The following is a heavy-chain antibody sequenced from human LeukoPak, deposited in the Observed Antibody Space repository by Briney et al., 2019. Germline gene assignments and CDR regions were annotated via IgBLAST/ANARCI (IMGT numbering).Heavy chain of an antibody. CDR2: ISHSGST. D-gene: IGHD2-2*01. CDR3: ARRLRRYCSSTSCPYYFDY. V-gene: IGHV4-34*01. CDR1: GGSFSGYY. J-gene: IGHJ4*02. Sequence: SETLSLTCAVYGGSFSGYYWSWIRQPPGKGLEWIGEISHSGSTNYNPSLKSRVTISVDTSKNQFSLKLSSVTAADTAVYYCARRLRRYCSSTSCPYYFDYWGPGTLVTVSS.